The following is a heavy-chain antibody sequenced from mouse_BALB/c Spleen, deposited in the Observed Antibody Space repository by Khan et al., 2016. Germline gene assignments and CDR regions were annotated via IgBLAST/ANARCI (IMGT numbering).Heavy chain of an antibody. Sequence: VQLQQSGAELVKPGASVKLSCTVSGFNIKDTYIHWVKQRPEQGLERIGRIDPADDNTRYDPKFPGKATITAATSSNTAYLQLSSLSCKDTADYYWQRVVYDYGYAYWGQGNLVTVSA. CDR2: IDPADDNT. CDR1: GFNIKDTY. V-gene: IGHV14-3*02. D-gene: IGHD2-4*01. CDR3: QRVVYDYGYAY. J-gene: IGHJ3*01.